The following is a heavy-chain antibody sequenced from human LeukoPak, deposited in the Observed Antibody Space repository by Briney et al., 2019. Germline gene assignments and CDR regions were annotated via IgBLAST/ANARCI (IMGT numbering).Heavy chain of an antibody. CDR2: INPSGGST. D-gene: IGHD3-22*01. Sequence: GASVKVSCKASGYTFTSYYMHWVRQAPGQGLEWMGIINPSGGSTSYAQKFQGSVTMTRDTSTSTVYMELSSLRSEDTAVYYCARGGYDSSGYYSKSAYFDYWGQGTLVTVSS. J-gene: IGHJ4*02. CDR1: GYTFTSYY. V-gene: IGHV1-46*01. CDR3: ARGGYDSSGYYSKSAYFDY.